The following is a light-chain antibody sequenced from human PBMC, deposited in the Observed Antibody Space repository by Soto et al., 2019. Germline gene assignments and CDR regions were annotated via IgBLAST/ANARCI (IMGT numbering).Light chain of an antibody. CDR2: SND. CDR3: CSYTASDIWV. V-gene: IGLV1-44*01. CDR1: SSNIGSNT. J-gene: IGLJ3*02. Sequence: QSVLTQSPSASGTPGQRVSISCSGSSSNIGSNTVSWYQHVPRTAPKLLIYSNDQRPSAVPGRFSGSKSGSSASLAISGLQSEDEADYFCCSYTASDIWVFGGGTKLTVL.